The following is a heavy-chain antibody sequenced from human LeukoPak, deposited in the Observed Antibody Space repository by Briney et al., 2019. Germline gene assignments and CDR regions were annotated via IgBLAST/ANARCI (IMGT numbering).Heavy chain of an antibody. Sequence: GGSLSLSCAASGFTFSNYVMTWVRQAPGKGLEWVSAISGSGGTTYYADSVKGRFTISRDNSKNTLYLQMNSLRAEDTAAYYCAKDRLGTVPDAFDIWGQGTMVTVSS. CDR1: GFTFSNYV. J-gene: IGHJ3*02. D-gene: IGHD4-17*01. CDR2: ISGSGGTT. V-gene: IGHV3-23*01. CDR3: AKDRLGTVPDAFDI.